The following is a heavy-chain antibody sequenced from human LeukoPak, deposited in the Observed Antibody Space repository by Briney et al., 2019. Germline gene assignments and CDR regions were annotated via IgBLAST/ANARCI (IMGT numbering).Heavy chain of an antibody. CDR1: GFTFSSYA. CDR2: FSGNGEST. J-gene: IGHJ4*02. D-gene: IGHD3-10*02. CDR3: AKGNTMYTAYYFDY. Sequence: PGGSLRLSCSASGFTFSSYAMSWVRQAPGKGLEWVSVFSGNGESTDYADSVKGRFTISRDNSKNALYLKMNSLRAEDTAVYYCAKGNTMYTAYYFDYWGQGTLVTVSS. V-gene: IGHV3-23*01.